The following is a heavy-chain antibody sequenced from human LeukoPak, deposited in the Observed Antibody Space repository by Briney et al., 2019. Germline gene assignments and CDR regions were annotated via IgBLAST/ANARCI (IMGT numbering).Heavy chain of an antibody. D-gene: IGHD6-13*01. CDR2: INHSGST. CDR3: ARIRPSVVAVAGGWFDP. J-gene: IGHJ5*02. V-gene: IGHV4-34*01. CDR1: GGSFSGYY. Sequence: SETLSLTCAVYGGSFSGYYWSWIRQPPGKGLEWIGEINHSGSTNYNPSLKSRVTISVDTSKNQFSLKLSSVTAADTAVYYCARIRPSVVAVAGGWFDPWGQGTLVTVSS.